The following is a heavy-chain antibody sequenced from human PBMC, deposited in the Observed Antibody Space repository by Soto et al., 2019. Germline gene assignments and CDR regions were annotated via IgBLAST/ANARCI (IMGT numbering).Heavy chain of an antibody. CDR1: GFTVSSNY. D-gene: IGHD3-9*01. Sequence: GSLRLSCAASGFTVSSNYMSWVRQAPGKGLEWVSVIYSGGSTYYADSVKGRFTISRDNSKNTLYLQMNSLRAEDTAVYYCARAPVFDWLFSDYYYYYGMDAWGQGTTVTVSS. V-gene: IGHV3-66*01. J-gene: IGHJ6*02. CDR2: IYSGGST. CDR3: ARAPVFDWLFSDYYYYYGMDA.